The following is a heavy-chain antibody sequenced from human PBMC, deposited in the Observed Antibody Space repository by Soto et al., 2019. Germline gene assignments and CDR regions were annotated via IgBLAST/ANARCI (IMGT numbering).Heavy chain of an antibody. CDR1: GFTFSAYT. CDR2: INGRSNYV. V-gene: IGHV3-21*01. CDR3: AREDGVVGSSSAFDH. J-gene: IGHJ4*02. D-gene: IGHD1-26*01. Sequence: GGSLRLSCVFSGFTFSAYTMNWVRQAPGKGLEWVSSINGRSNYVYYADSVKGRFTISRDNAKNSLYLQMNRLRAEDTAIYYCAREDGVVGSSSAFDHWGLGTLVTVS.